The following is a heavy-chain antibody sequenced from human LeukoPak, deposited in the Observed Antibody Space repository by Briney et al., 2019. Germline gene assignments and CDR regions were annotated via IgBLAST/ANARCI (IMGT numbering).Heavy chain of an antibody. CDR2: IIPIFGTA. D-gene: IGHD3-22*01. CDR1: GGTFSSYA. Sequence: GASVKVSCKASGGTFSSYAISWVRQAPGQGLEWMGGIIPIFGTANYAQKFQGRVTITTDESTSTAYMELRSLRSDDTAVYYCARLANNYDSSGYYYASLSDYWGQGTLVTVSS. V-gene: IGHV1-69*05. J-gene: IGHJ4*02. CDR3: ARLANNYDSSGYYYASLSDY.